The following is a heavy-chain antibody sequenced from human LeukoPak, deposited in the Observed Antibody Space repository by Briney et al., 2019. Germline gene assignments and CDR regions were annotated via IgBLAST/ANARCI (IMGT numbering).Heavy chain of an antibody. D-gene: IGHD4-23*01. CDR2: IYSSGST. CDR3: ARSRGNSRYYYYMDV. CDR1: GGSISSGSYY. V-gene: IGHV4-61*02. Sequence: PSETLSLTCTVSGGSISSGSYYWSWIRQPAGKGLEWIGRIYSSGSTNYNPSLKSRVTMSVDTSKNQFSLKLSSVTAADTAVYYCARSRGNSRYYYYMDVWGKGTTVTVSS. J-gene: IGHJ6*03.